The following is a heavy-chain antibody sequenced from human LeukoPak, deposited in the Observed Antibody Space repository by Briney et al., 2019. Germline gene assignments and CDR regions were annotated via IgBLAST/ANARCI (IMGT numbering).Heavy chain of an antibody. CDR1: GYTFINHD. J-gene: IGHJ4*02. V-gene: IGHV1-18*01. Sequence: ASVKVSCKGYGYTFINHDIDWVRQAAGQGLEWMGWISAYNGNTNYAQKLQGRVTMTTDTSTSTAYMELRSLRSDDTAVYYCARDPLDYDYVWGSSGGLDYWGQGTLVTVSS. D-gene: IGHD3-16*01. CDR2: ISAYNGNT. CDR3: ARDPLDYDYVWGSSGGLDY.